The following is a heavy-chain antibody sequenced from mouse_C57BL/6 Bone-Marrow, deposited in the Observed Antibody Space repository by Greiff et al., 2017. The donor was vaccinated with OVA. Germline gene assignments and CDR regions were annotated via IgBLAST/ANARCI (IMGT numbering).Heavy chain of an antibody. D-gene: IGHD2-10*02. Sequence: VQLQQPGAELVKPGASVKMSCKASGYTFTSYWITWVKQRPGQGLEWIGDIYPGSGSTNYNEKFKSKATLTADTSSSSAYMQISSLTSEDSAVSYSALGYGPWFASGGQGTLVTVSA. V-gene: IGHV1-55*01. CDR1: GYTFTSYW. J-gene: IGHJ3*01. CDR2: IYPGSGST. CDR3: ALGYGPWFAS.